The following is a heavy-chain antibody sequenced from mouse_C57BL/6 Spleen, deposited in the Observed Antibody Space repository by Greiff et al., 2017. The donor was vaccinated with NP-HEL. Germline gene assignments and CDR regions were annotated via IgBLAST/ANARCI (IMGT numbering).Heavy chain of an antibody. D-gene: IGHD2-4*01. CDR3: TPYDYDEGYAMDY. CDR2: IYPGNSDT. V-gene: IGHV1-5*01. CDR1: GYTFTSYW. Sequence: VQLKQSGTVLARPGASVKMSCKTSGYTFTSYWMHWVKQRPGQGLEWIGAIYPGNSDTSYNQKFKGKAKLTAVTSASTAYMELSSLTNEDSAVYYCTPYDYDEGYAMDYWGQGTSVTVSS. J-gene: IGHJ4*01.